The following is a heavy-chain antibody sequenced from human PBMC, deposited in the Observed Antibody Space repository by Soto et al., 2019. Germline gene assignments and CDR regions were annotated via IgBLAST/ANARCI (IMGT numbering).Heavy chain of an antibody. Sequence: QVQLVESGGGVVQPGRSLRLSCAASGFTFSDYGMHWVRQAPGKGLEWVAVIWYDGSKKDYADSVKGRFTISRDDSKNTLYLQMNTLRAEDTAVYYCARDKRGSRDYWGQGTLVTVSS. CDR2: IWYDGSKK. J-gene: IGHJ4*02. CDR3: ARDKRGSRDY. V-gene: IGHV3-33*01. CDR1: GFTFSDYG. D-gene: IGHD3-16*01.